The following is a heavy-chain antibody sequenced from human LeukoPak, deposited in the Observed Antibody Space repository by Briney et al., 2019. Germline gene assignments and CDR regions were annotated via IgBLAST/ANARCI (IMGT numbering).Heavy chain of an antibody. J-gene: IGHJ4*02. CDR2: INTDASRT. Sequence: GGSLRLSCAASGFTFSSYWMFWVRQAPGEGLVWVSRINTDASRTTYADFVKGRFTISRDNAKSTLYLQMDSLRAEDTAGYYCGRDLQWHQLGLWGQGTLVTVSS. CDR3: GRDLQWHQLGL. V-gene: IGHV3-74*01. CDR1: GFTFSSYW. D-gene: IGHD5-24*01.